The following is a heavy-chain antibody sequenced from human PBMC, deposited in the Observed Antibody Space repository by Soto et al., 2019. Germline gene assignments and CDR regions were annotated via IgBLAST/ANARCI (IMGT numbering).Heavy chain of an antibody. D-gene: IGHD2-2*01. CDR2: ISYDGSKK. CDR3: AKGTGDCSSISCNPGNNWFDP. V-gene: IGHV3-30*18. Sequence: PGGSLRLSCAVSGLTFRSYGMHWVRQAPGKGLEWVAIISYDGSKKYYLDSVKGRFTISRDNSRNTLYLEMNSLRVEDTAVYYCAKGTGDCSSISCNPGNNWFDPWGQGTLVTVSS. J-gene: IGHJ5*02. CDR1: GLTFRSYG.